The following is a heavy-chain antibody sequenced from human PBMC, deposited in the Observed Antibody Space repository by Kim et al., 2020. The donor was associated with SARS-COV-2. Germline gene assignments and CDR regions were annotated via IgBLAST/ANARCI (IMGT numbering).Heavy chain of an antibody. Sequence: SETLSLTCAVSGGSISSSNWWSWVRQPPGKGLECIGEIYHSGSTNYNPSLKSRVTISVDKSKNQFSLKLSSVTAADTAVYYCARRTASSYYYYGMDVWGQGTTVTVSS. CDR1: GGSISSSNW. CDR3: ARRTASSYYYYGMDV. V-gene: IGHV4-4*02. D-gene: IGHD1-1*01. J-gene: IGHJ6*02. CDR2: IYHSGST.